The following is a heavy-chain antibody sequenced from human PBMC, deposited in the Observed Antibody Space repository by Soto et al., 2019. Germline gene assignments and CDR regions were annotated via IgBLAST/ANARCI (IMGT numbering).Heavy chain of an antibody. D-gene: IGHD5-18*01. V-gene: IGHV1-18*01. J-gene: IGHJ4*02. CDR2: INAYNGNT. Sequence: QVQLVQSGAEVKKPGASVKVSCKASGYTFTSYGISWVRQAPGQGLEWMGWINAYNGNTKYAQKLQGRVTMTTATSTSTASMELRSLRSDDTAVYYCARDQAMAQFDYWGQGTLVTVSS. CDR1: GYTFTSYG. CDR3: ARDQAMAQFDY.